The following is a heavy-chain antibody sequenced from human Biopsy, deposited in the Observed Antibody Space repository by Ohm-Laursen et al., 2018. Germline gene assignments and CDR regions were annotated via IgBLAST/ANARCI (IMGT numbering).Heavy chain of an antibody. D-gene: IGHD6-19*01. Sequence: SDTLSLTCTVSGGSISGSSWSWIRQAPGKGLEWIGYISYSRDTNYNSSLKSRITISVDTSKNQFSLKLTSVTAADTAVYYCAKHGSGWTGDDAFHIWGQGTMVTVSS. CDR2: ISYSRDT. CDR1: GGSISGSS. CDR3: AKHGSGWTGDDAFHI. J-gene: IGHJ3*02. V-gene: IGHV4-59*08.